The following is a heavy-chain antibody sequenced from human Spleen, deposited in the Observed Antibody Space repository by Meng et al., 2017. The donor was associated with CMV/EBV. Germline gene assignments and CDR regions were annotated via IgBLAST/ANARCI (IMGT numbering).Heavy chain of an antibody. V-gene: IGHV4-30-4*08. D-gene: IGHD3-22*01. J-gene: IGHJ4*02. CDR1: GGSISSGDYY. CDR3: ARDNYDSSGYTSY. Sequence: SETLSLTCTVSGGSISSGDYYWSWIRQPPGKGLEWIGYIYYSGSTYYNPSLKSRVTISVDTSKNQFSLKLSSVTAADTAVYYCARDNYDSSGYTSYWGQGTLVTVSS. CDR2: IYYSGST.